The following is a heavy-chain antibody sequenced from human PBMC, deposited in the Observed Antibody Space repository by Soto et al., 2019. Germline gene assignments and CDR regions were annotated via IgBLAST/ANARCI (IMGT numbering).Heavy chain of an antibody. CDR1: GGAISRYY. V-gene: IGHV4-59*01. J-gene: IGHJ6*02. CDR2: MYNTGST. Sequence: QVQLQELGPGLVKPSETLSLTCTVSGGAISRYYWSWIRQPPGKGLEWIGYMYNTGSTVYNPSFKSRVTISVDTSMNQFSLKLNSVTAADTAVYYCARDLWGYCGTDCFPLDVWGQGTTVTVSS. D-gene: IGHD2-21*02. CDR3: ARDLWGYCGTDCFPLDV.